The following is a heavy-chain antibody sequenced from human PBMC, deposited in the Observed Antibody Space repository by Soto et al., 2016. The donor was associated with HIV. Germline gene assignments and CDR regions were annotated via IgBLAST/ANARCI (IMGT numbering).Heavy chain of an antibody. CDR1: GFSFRSCA. Sequence: EVQLLESGGGLVQPGGSLTLPCAASGFSFRSCAMNWFRQAPGKGLEWVSGIAHSGNSAHYADSVKGRFTISRDNSRNALSLQMNTLRAEDTAIYFCAKDLHDYSANDYWGQGTLVTVSS. V-gene: IGHV3-23*01. J-gene: IGHJ4*02. CDR2: IAHSGNSA. CDR3: AKDLHDYSANDY. D-gene: IGHD3-16*01.